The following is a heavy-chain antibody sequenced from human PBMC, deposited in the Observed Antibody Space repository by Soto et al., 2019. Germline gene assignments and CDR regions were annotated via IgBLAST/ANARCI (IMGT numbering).Heavy chain of an antibody. J-gene: IGHJ4*02. CDR1: GFTADDYA. D-gene: IGHD4-17*01. V-gene: IGHV3-9*02. CDR2: ISSNSDTI. CDR3: AKDMKWGGMTTIHYFDS. Sequence: EVQLVESGGGLVQLGRSLRLSCVASGFTADDYAMHWVRQAPGKGLEWVSGISSNSDTIDYADSVKGRFTISRDNAKNSLFLQMNSLRPEDTALYYCAKDMKWGGMTTIHYFDSWGQGTLVTVSS.